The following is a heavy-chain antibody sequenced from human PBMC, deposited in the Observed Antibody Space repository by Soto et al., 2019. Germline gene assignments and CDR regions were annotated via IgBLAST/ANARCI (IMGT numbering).Heavy chain of an antibody. V-gene: IGHV6-1*01. CDR3: AGTTSHYWYYMDV. J-gene: IGHJ6*03. CDR1: GDSVSSNSAA. Sequence: SQTLSLTCAISGDSVSSNSAAWNCIRQSPSRGLEWLGRTYYRSRWYNDYAVSVRSRITVNPDTSKNQFSLQLTSVTPEDTAVYYCAGTTSHYWYYMDVWGKGTTVTV. D-gene: IGHD1-7*01. CDR2: TYYRSRWYN.